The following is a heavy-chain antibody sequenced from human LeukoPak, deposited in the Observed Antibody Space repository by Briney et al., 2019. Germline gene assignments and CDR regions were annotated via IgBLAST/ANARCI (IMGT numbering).Heavy chain of an antibody. CDR1: GYTFTGYF. D-gene: IGHD3-3*01. Sequence: GASVTVSCKASGYTFTGYFIHWARQAPGQGLDWMGWINPNSGGTNYALKFQGRVTMTRNTSISTAYMELSSLRSEDTAVYYCARVPNYDFWSGYYAYYYYGMDVWGQGTAVTVSS. CDR3: ARVPNYDFWSGYYAYYYYGMDV. CDR2: INPNSGGT. V-gene: IGHV1-2*02. J-gene: IGHJ6*02.